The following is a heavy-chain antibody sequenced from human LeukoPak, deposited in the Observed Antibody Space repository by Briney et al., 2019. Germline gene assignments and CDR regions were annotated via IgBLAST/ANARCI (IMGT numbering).Heavy chain of an antibody. Sequence: GGSLRLSCIVSEFTFSNAWMNWVRQAPGKGLEWVGRIRSKTDGGATDYATPVKGRFIISRDGSRNTLYLQMNSLKIEDTGVYYCATEEGYSYYFDYWGQGSLVTVSS. CDR1: EFTFSNAW. J-gene: IGHJ4*02. D-gene: IGHD5-18*01. CDR2: IRSKTDGGAT. V-gene: IGHV3-15*01. CDR3: ATEEGYSYYFDY.